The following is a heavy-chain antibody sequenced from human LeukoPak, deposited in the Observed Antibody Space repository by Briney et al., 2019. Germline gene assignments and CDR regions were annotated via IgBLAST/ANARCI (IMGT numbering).Heavy chain of an antibody. CDR1: GFTFSASA. Sequence: GGSLRLSCAASGFTFSASAMHWVRQAPGKGLEWVAVISYDGSNKYYADSVKGRFTISRDNSKNTLYLQMNSLRAEDTAVYYCAKDREYSSGWHHDYWGQGTLVTVSS. J-gene: IGHJ4*02. V-gene: IGHV3-30*04. CDR3: AKDREYSSGWHHDY. CDR2: ISYDGSNK. D-gene: IGHD6-19*01.